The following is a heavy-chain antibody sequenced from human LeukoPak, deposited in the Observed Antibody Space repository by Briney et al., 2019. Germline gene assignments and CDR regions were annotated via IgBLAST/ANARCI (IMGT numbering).Heavy chain of an antibody. CDR3: ARRQDRCGGDCCDRTGYFDL. D-gene: IGHD2-21*02. CDR2: ILHSGTT. J-gene: IGHJ2*01. CDR1: GGSISSFY. Sequence: SETLSLTCTVSGGSISSFYWSWIRQPPGKGLEWIGHILHSGTTSYNPSLKSPVTISIDPSKNQFSLSLRSVTAADTAVYFCARRQDRCGGDCCDRTGYFDLWGRGTPVTVSS. V-gene: IGHV4-59*08.